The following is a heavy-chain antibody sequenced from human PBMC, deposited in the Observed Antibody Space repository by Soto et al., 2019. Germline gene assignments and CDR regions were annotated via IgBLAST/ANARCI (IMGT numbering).Heavy chain of an antibody. Sequence: SETLSLTCTVSGGSISSGGYYWSWIRQHPGKGLEWIGYIYYSGSTYYNPSLKSRVTISVDTSKNQFSLKLSSVTAADTAVYYCARAFSLHDYSNYDWFDPWGQGTLVTVSS. J-gene: IGHJ5*02. V-gene: IGHV4-31*03. D-gene: IGHD4-4*01. CDR2: IYYSGST. CDR3: ARAFSLHDYSNYDWFDP. CDR1: GGSISSGGYY.